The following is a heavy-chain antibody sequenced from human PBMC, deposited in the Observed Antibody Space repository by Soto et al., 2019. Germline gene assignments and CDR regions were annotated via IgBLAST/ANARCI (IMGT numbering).Heavy chain of an antibody. CDR2: IYYSGST. CDR3: ARGPRGYSYGYWWWFDP. CDR1: GGSISSYY. V-gene: IGHV4-59*08. J-gene: IGHJ5*02. D-gene: IGHD5-18*01. Sequence: SETLSLTCTVSGGSISSYYWSWIRQPPGKGLEWIGYIYYSGSTNYNPSLKSRVTISVDTSKNQFSLKLSSVTAADTAVYYCARGPRGYSYGYWWWFDPWGQGTLLTVSS.